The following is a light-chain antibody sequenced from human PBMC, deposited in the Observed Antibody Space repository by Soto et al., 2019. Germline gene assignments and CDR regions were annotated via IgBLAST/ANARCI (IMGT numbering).Light chain of an antibody. Sequence: DIRMTQSPSSLSAAVGDRVTITCRASQTINNYLNWYQQKPGTAPKLLIYAASSLPSGVPSRFSGSGSGTDFTLTISSLQPEDFATYYCQQTYTTLSVTFGGGTRVEIK. CDR2: AAS. J-gene: IGKJ4*01. V-gene: IGKV1-39*01. CDR1: QTINNY. CDR3: QQTYTTLSVT.